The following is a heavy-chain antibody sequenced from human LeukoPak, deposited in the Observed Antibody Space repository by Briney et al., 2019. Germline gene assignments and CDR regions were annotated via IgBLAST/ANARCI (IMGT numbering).Heavy chain of an antibody. V-gene: IGHV3-33*06. CDR1: GFTFSSYG. J-gene: IGHJ4*02. Sequence: GGSLRLSCAASGFTFSSYGMHWVRQAPGKGLEWVAVIWYDGSNKYYADSVKGRFTISRDNSENTLYLQMNSLRAEDTAVYYCAKGSGSYGTFDYWGQGTLVTVSS. D-gene: IGHD1-26*01. CDR2: IWYDGSNK. CDR3: AKGSGSYGTFDY.